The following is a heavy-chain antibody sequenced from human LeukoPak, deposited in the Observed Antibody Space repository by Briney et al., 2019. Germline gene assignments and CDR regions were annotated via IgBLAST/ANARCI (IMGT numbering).Heavy chain of an antibody. J-gene: IGHJ4*02. D-gene: IGHD2-2*01. V-gene: IGHV1-2*02. Sequence: ASVKVSCKASGYTFTDYMHWVRQAPAQGFEWMGWINPNDGDTNYAQKFQGRVTMTRDTSISTAHMEVSRLRSDDTAVYYCARANFLYCSSSTCLFDYWGQGTLVTVSS. CDR3: ARANFLYCSSSTCLFDY. CDR1: GYTFTDY. CDR2: INPNDGDT.